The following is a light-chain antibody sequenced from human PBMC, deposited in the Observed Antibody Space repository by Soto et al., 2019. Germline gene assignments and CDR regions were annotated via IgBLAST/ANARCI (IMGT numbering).Light chain of an antibody. V-gene: IGLV2-14*03. CDR3: CSYTSSTTWV. CDR2: DVS. Sequence: QSALTQPASVSGSPGQSITISCTGTSSDVGGYDYVSWYQHHPGKAPKLLIYDVSNRPSGVSNRFSGSKSGNTASLTISGLQAEDEGDYYCCSYTSSTTWVFGGGTKVTVL. J-gene: IGLJ3*02. CDR1: SSDVGGYDY.